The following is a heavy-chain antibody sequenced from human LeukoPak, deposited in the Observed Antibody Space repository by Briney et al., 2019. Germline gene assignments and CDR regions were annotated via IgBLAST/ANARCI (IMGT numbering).Heavy chain of an antibody. CDR2: ISHDGSDK. CDR1: GFTLKIYP. CDR3: AREGVQTTVDAFDI. Sequence: GGSLRLSCAASGFTLKIYPMHWVRQAPGKGLEWLSVISHDGSDKNNADSVKGRFIISRDNSRNTIYLQLNSLRPEDTAMYYCAREGVQTTVDAFDIWGLGTMVIVSS. J-gene: IGHJ3*02. D-gene: IGHD4-17*01. V-gene: IGHV3-30*04.